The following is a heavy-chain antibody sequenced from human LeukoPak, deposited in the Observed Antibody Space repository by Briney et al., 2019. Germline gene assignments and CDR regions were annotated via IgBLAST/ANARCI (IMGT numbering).Heavy chain of an antibody. D-gene: IGHD6-19*01. J-gene: IGHJ6*02. CDR1: GFTFSSYW. CDR2: IKQDGSEK. V-gene: IGHV3-7*01. CDR3: ATWTDSSGWYYYYYYYGMDV. Sequence: GGSLRLSWAAYGFTFSSYWMSWVRQAPGKGLEWVANIKQDGSEKYYVDSVKGRVTISQDNAKNSLYLQMNSLRAEDTAVYYCATWTDSSGWYYYYYYYGMDVWGQGTTVTASS.